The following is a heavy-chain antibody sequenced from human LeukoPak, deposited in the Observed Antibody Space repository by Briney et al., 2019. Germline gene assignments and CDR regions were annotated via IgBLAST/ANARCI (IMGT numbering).Heavy chain of an antibody. CDR2: IYSGGST. D-gene: IGHD2-15*01. CDR1: GFTVSSNY. V-gene: IGHV3-66*01. J-gene: IGHJ6*02. Sequence: GGSLRPSCAASGFTVSSNYMSWVRQAPGKGLEWVSVIYSGGSTYYADSVKGRFTISRDNSKNTLYLQMNSLRAEDTAVYHCARLGYCSGGSCHWGDYYYGMDVWGQGTTVTVSS. CDR3: ARLGYCSGGSCHWGDYYYGMDV.